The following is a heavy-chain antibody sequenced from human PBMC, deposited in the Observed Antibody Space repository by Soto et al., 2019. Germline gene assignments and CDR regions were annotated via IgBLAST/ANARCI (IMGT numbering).Heavy chain of an antibody. CDR3: AVHSEVNSRFDP. CDR1: GYTFCIYG. Sequence: GGSLRLSCAASGYTFCIYGMNWVRQAPGKGLEWVSLISGGGGSTYYADSVKGRFTISRDNSKNTLFLQMNSLRAEDTAVYYCAVHSEVNSRFDPWGQGTLVTVSS. V-gene: IGHV3-23*01. CDR2: ISGGGGST. D-gene: IGHD1-1*01. J-gene: IGHJ5*02.